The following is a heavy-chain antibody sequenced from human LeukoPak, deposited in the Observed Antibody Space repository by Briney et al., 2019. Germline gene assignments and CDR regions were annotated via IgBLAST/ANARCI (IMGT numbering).Heavy chain of an antibody. J-gene: IGHJ5*02. CDR2: IRYDGSNK. CDR1: GFTFSSYG. D-gene: IGHD6-13*01. CDR3: AKVSRYPYSRSPNWFDP. Sequence: PGGSLRLSCAASGFTFSSYGMHWVRQAPGKGLEWVAFIRYDGSNKYYADSVKGRFTISRDNSKNTLYLQMNSLRAEDTAVYYCAKVSRYPYSRSPNWFDPWGQGTLVTVSS. V-gene: IGHV3-30*02.